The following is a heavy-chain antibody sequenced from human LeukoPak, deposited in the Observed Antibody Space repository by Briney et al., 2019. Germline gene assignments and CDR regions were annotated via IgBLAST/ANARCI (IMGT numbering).Heavy chain of an antibody. J-gene: IGHJ4*02. D-gene: IGHD3-22*01. Sequence: GASVKVSCEASGDTFTGYYMHWGRQAPGQRGEWIGRSNPNRGGKNYEQKFKGRATMTRDTYISTAYMELSRLCSDETAVYYCERVWYYYDSSGYPPAHYFDYWGQGTLVTVSS. CDR1: GDTFTGYY. CDR2: SNPNRGGK. CDR3: ERVWYYYDSSGYPPAHYFDY. V-gene: IGHV1-2*06.